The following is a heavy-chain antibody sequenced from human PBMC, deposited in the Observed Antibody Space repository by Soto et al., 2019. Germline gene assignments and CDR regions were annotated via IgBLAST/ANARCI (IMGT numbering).Heavy chain of an antibody. CDR1: GGSFSSYA. D-gene: IGHD6-6*01. J-gene: IGHJ4*02. CDR2: IIPIFGTP. CDR3: AREYRSSSGRFDN. Sequence: SVKVSCKASGGSFSSYAISWVRQAPGQGLEWMGGIIPIFGTPSYAQKFQGRVTITADESTSTAYMELSSLRSEDTAVYYCAREYRSSSGRFDNWGQGTLFTVSS. V-gene: IGHV1-69*13.